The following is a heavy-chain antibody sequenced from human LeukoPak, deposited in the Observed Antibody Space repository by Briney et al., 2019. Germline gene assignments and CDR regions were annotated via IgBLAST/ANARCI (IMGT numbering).Heavy chain of an antibody. V-gene: IGHV1-46*01. D-gene: IGHD6-13*01. CDR1: GYTFTSYY. CDR3: GRGKGEAAAGTDY. J-gene: IGHJ4*02. CDR2: INPIYCST. Sequence: SVNVSYKASGYTFTSYYMQWVRQAPRQGLEWMGIINPIYCSTSYAQQFQGRVTMTRDTSTRTVYMELSSLRSEATAVYYCGRGKGEAAAGTDYWGQGTLVTVSS.